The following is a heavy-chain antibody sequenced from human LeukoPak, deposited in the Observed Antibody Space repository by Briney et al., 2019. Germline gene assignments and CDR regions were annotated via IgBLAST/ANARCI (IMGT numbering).Heavy chain of an antibody. V-gene: IGHV1-2*02. CDR3: ARASGGSYYQCLEY. Sequence: ASVKVSCKASGYTFTSYGISWVRQAPGQGLEWMGWINPNSGGTNYAQKFQGRVTMTRDTSISTAYMELSRLRSDDTAVYYCARASGGSYYQCLEYWGQGTLVTVSS. CDR2: INPNSGGT. D-gene: IGHD1-26*01. J-gene: IGHJ4*02. CDR1: GYTFTSYG.